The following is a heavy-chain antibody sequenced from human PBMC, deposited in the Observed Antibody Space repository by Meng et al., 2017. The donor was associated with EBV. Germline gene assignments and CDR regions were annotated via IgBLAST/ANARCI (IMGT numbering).Heavy chain of an antibody. CDR1: GGTFRSDA. V-gene: IGHV1-69*01. CDR2: LIPMVGAP. D-gene: IGHD3-10*01. CDR3: ASESGRGFTPDY. Sequence: QVQLLQSGAEVKKPGSSVKVSCRTSGGTFRSDAVSRVRQAPGQGLEWMGGLIPMVGAPHYAQKFQGRVTIIADESTSTHSMELNSLRSEDTAMYYCASESGRGFTPDYWGQGTLVTVSS. J-gene: IGHJ4*02.